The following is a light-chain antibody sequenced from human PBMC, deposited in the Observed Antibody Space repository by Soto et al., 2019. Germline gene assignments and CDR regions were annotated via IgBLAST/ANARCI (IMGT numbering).Light chain of an antibody. CDR2: LGS. J-gene: IGKJ4*01. V-gene: IGKV2-28*01. CDR3: MQALQTPT. Sequence: DIVMTQSPLSLPVTPGEPASISCRSSQSLLHRNGYNYLDWYLQKSGQSPQLLIYLGSHRASGVTDRSSDSGAGTDYTLKISRVEAEDVGVYYCMQALQTPTFGGGTKVEI. CDR1: QSLLHRNGYNY.